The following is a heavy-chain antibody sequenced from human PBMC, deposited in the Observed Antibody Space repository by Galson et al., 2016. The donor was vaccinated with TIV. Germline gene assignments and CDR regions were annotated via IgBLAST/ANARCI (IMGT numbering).Heavy chain of an antibody. V-gene: IGHV3-9*01. CDR2: ISWNSGNI. D-gene: IGHD3-22*01. J-gene: IGHJ3*02. Sequence: SLRLSCAASGFIFDEYAMRWVRQAPGKGLEWVSGISWNSGNIGYADSVKGRFTITRDNAKNSLYLQMNSLRPEDTALYHCVKANVYLGLVVADGAFDIWGQGTMVTVSS. CDR1: GFIFDEYA. CDR3: VKANVYLGLVVADGAFDI.